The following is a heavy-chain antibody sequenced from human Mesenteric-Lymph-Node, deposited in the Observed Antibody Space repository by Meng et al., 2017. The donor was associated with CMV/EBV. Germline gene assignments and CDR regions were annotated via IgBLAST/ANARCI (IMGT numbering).Heavy chain of an antibody. CDR1: GFTFSSYS. D-gene: IGHD6-13*01. J-gene: IGHJ4*02. V-gene: IGHV3-21*01. Sequence: AASGFTFSSYSMNWVRQAPGKGLEWVSSISSSSSYIYYADSVKGRFTISRDNAKNSLYLQMNSLRAEDTAVYYCAREASSWYQPFDYWGQGTLVTVSS. CDR2: ISSSSSYI. CDR3: AREASSWYQPFDY.